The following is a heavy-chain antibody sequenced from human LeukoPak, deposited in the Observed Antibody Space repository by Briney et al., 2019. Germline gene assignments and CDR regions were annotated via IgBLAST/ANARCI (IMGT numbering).Heavy chain of an antibody. CDR3: ARDSGLYSGSLTSLFDY. D-gene: IGHD1-26*01. CDR2: ISSSSSYI. Sequence: GGSLRLSCAASGFTFSSYSMNWVRQAPGKGLEWVSSISSSSSYIYYADSVKGRFTISRDNAKNSLYLQMNSLRAGDTAVYYCARDSGLYSGSLTSLFDYWGQGTLVTVSS. V-gene: IGHV3-21*01. J-gene: IGHJ4*02. CDR1: GFTFSSYS.